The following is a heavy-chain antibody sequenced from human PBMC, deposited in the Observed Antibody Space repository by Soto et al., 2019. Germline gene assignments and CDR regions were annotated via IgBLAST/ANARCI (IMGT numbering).Heavy chain of an antibody. D-gene: IGHD2-2*01. V-gene: IGHV3-9*01. CDR1: GFTFDDYA. Sequence: EVQLVESGGGLVQPGRSLRLSCAASGFTFDDYAMHWVRQAPGKGLEWVSGISWNSGSIGYADSVKGRFTISRDNAKNSLYLQMNSLRAEDTALYYCAKGSWVPAAKGRDWYFDLWGRGTLVTVSS. CDR3: AKGSWVPAAKGRDWYFDL. CDR2: ISWNSGSI. J-gene: IGHJ2*01.